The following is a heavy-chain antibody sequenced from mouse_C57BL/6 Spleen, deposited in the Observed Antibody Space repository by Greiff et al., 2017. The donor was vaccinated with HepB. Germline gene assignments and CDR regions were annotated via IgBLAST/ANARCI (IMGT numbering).Heavy chain of an antibody. CDR3: ARHKTTVVAEGMDY. V-gene: IGHV5-6*01. Sequence: EVQLVESGGDLVKPGGSLKLSCAASGFTFSSYGMSWVRQTPDKRLEWVATISSGGSYTYYPDSVKGRFTISRDNAKNTLYLQMSSLKSEDTAMYYCARHKTTVVAEGMDYWGQGTSVTVSS. CDR2: ISSGGSYT. CDR1: GFTFSSYG. J-gene: IGHJ4*01. D-gene: IGHD1-1*01.